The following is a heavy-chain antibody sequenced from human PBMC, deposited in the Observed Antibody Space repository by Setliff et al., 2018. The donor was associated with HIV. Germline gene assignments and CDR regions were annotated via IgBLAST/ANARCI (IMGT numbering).Heavy chain of an antibody. CDR3: ARGKGVGGVVITGGLDV. V-gene: IGHV1-8*01. CDR2: MNPNTGVS. CDR1: GHTFTNVD. J-gene: IGHJ6*04. D-gene: IGHD3-10*01. Sequence: GASVKVSCKASGHTFTNVDIHWLRRATGQGLEWMGWMNPNTGVSGYALKFQARVTMTRDTSISTAYMELSSLTSEDTAVYYCARGKGVGGVVITGGLDVWGKGTTVHRLL.